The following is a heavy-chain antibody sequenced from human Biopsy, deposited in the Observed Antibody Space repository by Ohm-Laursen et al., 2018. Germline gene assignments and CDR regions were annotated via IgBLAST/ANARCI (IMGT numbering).Heavy chain of an antibody. CDR3: ARHAPSYSGSYWRYFDL. Sequence: SQTLSLTCTVSGGSISSYYWSWIRQPPGKGLEWIGYIYYTGSTNYNPSLKSRVTISVDTSMNHLSLRLTSVTAADTAVYYCARHAPSYSGSYWRYFDLWGRSTLVTVSS. J-gene: IGHJ2*01. D-gene: IGHD1-26*01. CDR2: IYYTGST. CDR1: GGSISSYY. V-gene: IGHV4-59*08.